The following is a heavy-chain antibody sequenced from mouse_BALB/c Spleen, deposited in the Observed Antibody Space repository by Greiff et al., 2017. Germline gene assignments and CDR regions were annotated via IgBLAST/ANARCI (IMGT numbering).Heavy chain of an antibody. J-gene: IGHJ4*01. CDR2: ISSGSSTI. CDR1: GFTFSSFG. D-gene: IGHD2-2*01. Sequence: EVQVVESGGGLVQPGGSRKLSCAASGFTFSSFGMHWVRQAPEKGLEWVAYISSGSSTIYYADTVKGRFTISRDNPKNTLFLQMTSLRSEDTAMYYCARRLYYGNDDAMDYWGQGTSVTVSS. CDR3: ARRLYYGNDDAMDY. V-gene: IGHV5-17*02.